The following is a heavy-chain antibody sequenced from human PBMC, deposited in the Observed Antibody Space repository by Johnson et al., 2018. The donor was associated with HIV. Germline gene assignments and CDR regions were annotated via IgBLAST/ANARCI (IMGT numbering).Heavy chain of an antibody. CDR3: ARAQVLADDVFNI. Sequence: QVQVVESGGGVVQPWRSLRLSCAASGFTFSSYAMHWVRQAPGKGLEWVAVISYDGSNKYYADSVKGRFTISRDNSKNTLYLQMNSLRAEDTAVYYCARAQVLADDVFNIWGQGTMVTVSS. CDR1: GFTFSSYA. CDR2: ISYDGSNK. V-gene: IGHV3-30-3*01. D-gene: IGHD4/OR15-4a*01. J-gene: IGHJ3*02.